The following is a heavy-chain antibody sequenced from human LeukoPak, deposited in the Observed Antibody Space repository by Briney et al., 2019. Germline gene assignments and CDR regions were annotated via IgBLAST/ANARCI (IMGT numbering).Heavy chain of an antibody. CDR2: IYYSGST. V-gene: IGHV4-31*03. J-gene: IGHJ3*02. Sequence: SETLSLTCTVSGGSISSGGYYRSWIGQHPGKGLEWIGYIYYSGSTYYNPSLKSRVTISVDTSKNQFSLKLSSVTAADTAVYYCARLYGDYAHDAFDIWGQGTMVTVSS. CDR3: ARLYGDYAHDAFDI. D-gene: IGHD4-17*01. CDR1: GGSISSGGYY.